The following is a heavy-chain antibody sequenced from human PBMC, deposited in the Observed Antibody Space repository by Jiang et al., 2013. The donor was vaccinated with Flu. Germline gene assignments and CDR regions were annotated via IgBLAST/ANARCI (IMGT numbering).Heavy chain of an antibody. CDR3: ARQPQWFGELWAGWYYYYGMDV. J-gene: IGHJ6*02. V-gene: IGHV4-39*01. D-gene: IGHD3-10*01. CDR2: IYYSGST. Sequence: GSGLVKPSETLSLTCTVSGGSISSSSYYWGWIRQPPGKGLEWIGSIYYSGSTYYNPSLKSRVTISVDTSKNQFSLKLSSVTAADTAVYYCARQPQWFGELWAGWYYYYGMDVWGQGDHGHRLL. CDR1: GGSISSSSYY.